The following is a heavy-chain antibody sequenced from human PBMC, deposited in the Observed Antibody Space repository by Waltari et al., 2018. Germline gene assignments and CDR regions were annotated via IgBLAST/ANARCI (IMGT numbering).Heavy chain of an antibody. CDR1: GGSISSHY. J-gene: IGHJ4*02. Sequence: QVQLQESGPGLVKPSETLSLTCTVSGGSISSHYWSWIRQPPGKGLEWIGYIYYSGSTNYNPSLKSRVTISGDTSKNQFSLKLSSVTAADTAVYYCARDFGYYDSSGYDYWGQGTLVTVSS. D-gene: IGHD3-22*01. V-gene: IGHV4-59*11. CDR3: ARDFGYYDSSGYDY. CDR2: IYYSGST.